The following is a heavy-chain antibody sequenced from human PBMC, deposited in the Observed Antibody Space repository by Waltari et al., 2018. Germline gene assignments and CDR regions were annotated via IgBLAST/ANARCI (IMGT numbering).Heavy chain of an antibody. CDR1: GYTFTGYY. V-gene: IGHV1-2*02. Sequence: QVQLVQSGAEVKKPGASVKVSCKASGYTFTGYYIHWVRQAPGQGLEWMGWINPNSGGTNYAQTYQGRVSLTRDTSITTAYMELNRLRSDDTAVYYCAKEAIVGATAEYFSHWGQGTRVTVSS. CDR2: INPNSGGT. J-gene: IGHJ1*01. D-gene: IGHD1-26*01. CDR3: AKEAIVGATAEYFSH.